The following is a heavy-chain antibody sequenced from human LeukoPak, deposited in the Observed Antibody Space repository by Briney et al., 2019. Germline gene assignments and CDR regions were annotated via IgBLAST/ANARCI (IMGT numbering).Heavy chain of an antibody. D-gene: IGHD3-10*01. Sequence: ASVKVSCKASGYTFISYDINWVRQAAGQGLEWMGWMNPNSGNTGYAQKFQGRVTMTSNTSISTAYMELSGLRSDDTAVYYCARGGERANFYGLGSSPNWFDPWGQGTLVTVSS. CDR1: GYTFISYD. CDR3: ARGGERANFYGLGSSPNWFDP. CDR2: MNPNSGNT. V-gene: IGHV1-8*02. J-gene: IGHJ5*02.